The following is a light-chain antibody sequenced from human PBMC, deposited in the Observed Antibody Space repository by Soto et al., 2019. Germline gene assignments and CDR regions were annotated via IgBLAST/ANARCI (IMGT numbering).Light chain of an antibody. J-gene: IGKJ1*01. CDR3: QQYGSSPGWT. Sequence: EIVLTQSPGTLSLSPGERATLSCRASQSISSSYLAWYQQKPGQAPRLLIYGASSRATGIPDRFSGSGSGTDFTLTISRLESEDFAVYYCQQYGSSPGWTFGQGTKV. V-gene: IGKV3-20*01. CDR1: QSISSSY. CDR2: GAS.